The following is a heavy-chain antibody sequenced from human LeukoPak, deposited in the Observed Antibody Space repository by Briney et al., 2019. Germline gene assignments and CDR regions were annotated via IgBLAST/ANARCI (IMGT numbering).Heavy chain of an antibody. V-gene: IGHV1-2*06. CDR3: ARHRITMIVENE. Sequence: APVKVSCKASGYTFTGYYMHWVRQAPGQGLEWMGRINPNSGGTNYAQKFQGRVTMTRDTSISTAYMELSRLRSDDTAVYYCARHRITMIVENEWGQGTLVTVSS. CDR2: INPNSGGT. J-gene: IGHJ4*02. D-gene: IGHD3-22*01. CDR1: GYTFTGYY.